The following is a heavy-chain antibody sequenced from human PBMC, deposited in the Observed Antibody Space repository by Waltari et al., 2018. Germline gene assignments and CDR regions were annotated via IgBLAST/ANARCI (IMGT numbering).Heavy chain of an antibody. V-gene: IGHV1-69*10. D-gene: IGHD3-22*01. J-gene: IGHJ4*02. Sequence: QVQLVQSGAEVKKPGSSVKVSCKASGGTFSSYAISWVRQAPGQGLEWMGGIIPILGIANYAQKFQGRVTITADKSTSTAYMELSSLRSEDTAVYYCAREGVDYDSSGYYYVDIDYWGQGTLVTVSS. CDR2: IIPILGIA. CDR3: AREGVDYDSSGYYYVDIDY. CDR1: GGTFSSYA.